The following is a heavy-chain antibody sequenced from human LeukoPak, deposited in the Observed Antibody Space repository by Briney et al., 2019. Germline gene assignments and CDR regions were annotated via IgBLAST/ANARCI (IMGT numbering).Heavy chain of an antibody. Sequence: GGSLRLSCAASGLSFSSFAMSWVRQGPARGLEWVSSMRGNGGTFYADSVKGRFTLSSDSSRNTVYFQLNNLRVEDTAIYYCARASWVSSTDAVRWGQGTLVTVSS. CDR2: MRGNGGT. CDR1: GLSFSSFA. CDR3: ARASWVSSTDAVR. J-gene: IGHJ4*02. V-gene: IGHV3-23*01. D-gene: IGHD3-16*01.